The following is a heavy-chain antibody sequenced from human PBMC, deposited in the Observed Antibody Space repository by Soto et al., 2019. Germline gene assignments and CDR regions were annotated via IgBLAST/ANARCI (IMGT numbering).Heavy chain of an antibody. D-gene: IGHD2-15*01. V-gene: IGHV1-18*01. CDR1: GYTFTSYG. Sequence: VASVKVSCKASGYTFTSYGISWVRQAPGQGLEWMGWISAYNGNTNYAQKLQGRVTMTTDTSTSTAYMELRSLRSDDTAVYYCARAYCSGGSCYSSGMDVWGQGTTVTVSS. CDR3: ARAYCSGGSCYSSGMDV. J-gene: IGHJ6*02. CDR2: ISAYNGNT.